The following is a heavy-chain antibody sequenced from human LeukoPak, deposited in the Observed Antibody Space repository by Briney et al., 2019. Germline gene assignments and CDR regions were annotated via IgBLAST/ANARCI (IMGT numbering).Heavy chain of an antibody. CDR3: ARQENCSGGSCYSPWYFDL. CDR1: GGSFSGYY. CDR2: INHSGST. Sequence: SETLSLTCAVYGGSFSGYYWSWIRQPPGKGLEWIGEINHSGSTNYNPSLKSRVTISVDTSKNQLSLKLSSVTAADTAVYYCARQENCSGGSCYSPWYFDLWGRGTLVTVSS. D-gene: IGHD2-15*01. V-gene: IGHV4-34*01. J-gene: IGHJ2*01.